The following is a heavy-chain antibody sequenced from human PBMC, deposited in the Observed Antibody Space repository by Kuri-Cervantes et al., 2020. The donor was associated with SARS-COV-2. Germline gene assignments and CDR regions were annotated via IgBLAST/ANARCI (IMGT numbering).Heavy chain of an antibody. V-gene: IGHV4-39*07. CDR2: INHSGST. CDR3: ARGGFLTGYRGTRGAFDI. D-gene: IGHD3-9*01. J-gene: IGHJ3*02. CDR1: GGSISSSSYY. Sequence: SETLSLTCTVSGGSISSSSYYWGWIRQPPGKGLGWIGEINHSGSTNYNPSLKSRVTISVDTSKNQFSLKLSSVTAADKGVYYCARGGFLTGYRGTRGAFDIWGQGTMVTVSS.